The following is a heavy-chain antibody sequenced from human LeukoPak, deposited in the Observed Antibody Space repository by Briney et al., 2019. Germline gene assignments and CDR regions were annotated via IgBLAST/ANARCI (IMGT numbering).Heavy chain of an antibody. V-gene: IGHV3-21*04. CDR1: GFTFSSYS. CDR3: AKDKYYGSGSLSKGFDY. J-gene: IGHJ4*02. CDR2: INSFSSYI. D-gene: IGHD3-10*01. Sequence: GGSLRLSCAASGFTFSSYSMNWVRQAPGKGLEWVSSINSFSSYIYYADSVKGRFTISRDNAKNSLYLQMNSLRAEDMALYYCAKDKYYGSGSLSKGFDYWGQGTLVTVSS.